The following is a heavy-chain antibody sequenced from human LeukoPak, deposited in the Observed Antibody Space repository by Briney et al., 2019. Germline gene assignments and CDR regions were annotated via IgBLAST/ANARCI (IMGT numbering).Heavy chain of an antibody. V-gene: IGHV4-34*01. D-gene: IGHD2-15*01. CDR3: ARDLGYCSGGSCQGAFDI. CDR1: GGSFIGYY. J-gene: IGHJ3*02. CDR2: INHSGST. Sequence: PSETLSLTCAVYGGSFIGYYWSWIRQPPGKGPQWIGEINHSGSTNYNPSLKSRVTISVDTSKNQFSLKLSSVTAADTAVYYCARDLGYCSGGSCQGAFDIWGQGTMVTVSS.